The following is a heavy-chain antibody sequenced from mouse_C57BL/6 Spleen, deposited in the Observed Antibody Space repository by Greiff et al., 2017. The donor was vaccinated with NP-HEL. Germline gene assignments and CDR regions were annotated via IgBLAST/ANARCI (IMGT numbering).Heavy chain of an antibody. J-gene: IGHJ4*01. V-gene: IGHV5-9-1*02. Sequence: DVHLVESGEGLVKPGGSLKLSCAASGFTFSSYAMSWVRQTPEKRLEWVAYISSGGDYIYYADTVKGRFTISRDNARNTLYLQMSSLKSEDTAMYYCTRSGYDYDEGYYAMDYWGQGTSVTVSS. D-gene: IGHD2-4*01. CDR2: ISSGGDYI. CDR1: GFTFSSYA. CDR3: TRSGYDYDEGYYAMDY.